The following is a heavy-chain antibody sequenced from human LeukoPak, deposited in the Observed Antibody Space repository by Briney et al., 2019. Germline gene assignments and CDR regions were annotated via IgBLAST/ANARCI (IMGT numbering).Heavy chain of an antibody. CDR1: GFTFSSYA. CDR3: VKDLWYIVATRRVDWFDP. V-gene: IGHV3-64D*06. CDR2: ISSNGGST. D-gene: IGHD5-12*01. J-gene: IGHJ5*02. Sequence: PGGSLRLSCPASGFTFSSYAMHWVREAPGKGVEYVSAISSNGGSTYYADSVKGRFTISRDNSKNTLYLQMSSLRAEDTAVYYCVKDLWYIVATRRVDWFDPWGQGTLVTVSS.